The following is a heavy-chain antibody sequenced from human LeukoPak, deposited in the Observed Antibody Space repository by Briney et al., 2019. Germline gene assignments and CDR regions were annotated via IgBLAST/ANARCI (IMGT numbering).Heavy chain of an antibody. CDR3: ARALYSSGWYGYYYYMDV. CDR1: GGSISSYY. V-gene: IGHV4-4*07. Sequence: PSETLSLTCTVSGGSISSYYWSWIRQPAGKGLEWIGRIYTSGSTNYNPSLNSRVTMSVDTSKNQFSLKLSSVTAADTAVYYCARALYSSGWYGYYYYMDVWGKGTTVTVSS. CDR2: IYTSGST. D-gene: IGHD6-19*01. J-gene: IGHJ6*03.